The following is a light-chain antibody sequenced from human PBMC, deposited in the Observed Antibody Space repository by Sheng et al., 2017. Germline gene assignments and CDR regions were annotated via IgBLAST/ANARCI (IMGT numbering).Light chain of an antibody. CDR1: QSINNF. V-gene: IGKV1-39*01. CDR2: AAS. CDR3: QQTYSTVWA. J-gene: IGKJ1*01. Sequence: DIQMTQSPSSLSASVGDRVTITCRASQSINNFLNWYQQKPGRAPNLLIYAASSLQSGVPSRFSGSGSGTDFTLTISSPQPEDFATYYCQQTYSTVWAFGQGTKVDVK.